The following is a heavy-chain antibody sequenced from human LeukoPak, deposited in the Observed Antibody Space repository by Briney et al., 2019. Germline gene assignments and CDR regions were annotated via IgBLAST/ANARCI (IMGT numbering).Heavy chain of an antibody. D-gene: IGHD2-15*01. CDR3: ASKGGFDD. V-gene: IGHV3-48*03. Sequence: PGGSLRLSCAASGFSFSSYEMNWDRQAPGEGLGWVSYISSSGSAIFYADSVKGRFTISRDNAKNSLFLQMNSLRAEDTAFYYCASKGGFDDWGQGTLVTVSS. CDR2: ISSSGSAI. J-gene: IGHJ4*02. CDR1: GFSFSSYE.